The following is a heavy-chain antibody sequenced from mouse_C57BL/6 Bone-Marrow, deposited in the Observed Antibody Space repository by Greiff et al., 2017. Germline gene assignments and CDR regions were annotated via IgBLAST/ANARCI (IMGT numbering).Heavy chain of an antibody. CDR1: GFTFSSYA. Sequence: EVKLLESGGGLVKPGGSLKLSCAASGFTFSSYAMSWVRQTPEKRLEWVATISDGGSYSYYPDNVKGRFTISRDNAKNNLYLQMSHLKSEDTAMYYCAIDLVITTVVSPSFDYGGQGTTLTVSS. V-gene: IGHV5-4*01. CDR3: AIDLVITTVVSPSFDY. CDR2: ISDGGSYS. D-gene: IGHD1-1*01. J-gene: IGHJ2*01.